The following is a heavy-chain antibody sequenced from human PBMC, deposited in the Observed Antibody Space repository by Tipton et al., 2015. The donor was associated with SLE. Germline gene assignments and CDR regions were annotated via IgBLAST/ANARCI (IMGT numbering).Heavy chain of an antibody. CDR1: GFTFTTYA. Sequence: SLRLSCAASGFTFTTYALHWVRQAPGRGLEWVAVISYDGSNKYYADSVKGRFTISRDNSKNTLYLQMNSLRVEDTAVYYCAIEGPLAVAGPGFDYWGQGTLVTVSS. D-gene: IGHD6-19*01. CDR3: AIEGPLAVAGPGFDY. J-gene: IGHJ4*02. V-gene: IGHV3-30*04. CDR2: ISYDGSNK.